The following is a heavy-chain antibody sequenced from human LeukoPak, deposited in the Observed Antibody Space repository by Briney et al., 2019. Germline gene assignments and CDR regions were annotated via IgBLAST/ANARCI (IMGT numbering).Heavy chain of an antibody. CDR2: INPNNGGT. V-gene: IGHV1-2*06. CDR1: GGTSSTFA. Sequence: PGASVKVSCKASGGTSSTFAVSWVRQAPGQGLEWMGRINPNNGGTNYAQKFQGRVTMTRDMSMSTAYMELSRLRSVDTAVYYCAGEDNSSGYRPFDIWGQGTMVTVPT. CDR3: AGEDNSSGYRPFDI. J-gene: IGHJ3*02. D-gene: IGHD3-22*01.